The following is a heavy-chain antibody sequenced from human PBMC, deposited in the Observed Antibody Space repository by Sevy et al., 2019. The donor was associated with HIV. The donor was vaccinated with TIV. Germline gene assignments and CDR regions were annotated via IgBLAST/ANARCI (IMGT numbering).Heavy chain of an antibody. Sequence: GGSLRLSCAASEFSFSTYWMHWVRQAPGKGLEWVANIKQDESEKYYVASVKGRFTISRDNAKNSVYLQMNSLRPEDTAIYYCARGNSGSFDYWGQGTLVTVSS. D-gene: IGHD3-22*01. CDR3: ARGNSGSFDY. CDR1: EFSFSTYW. V-gene: IGHV3-7*04. J-gene: IGHJ4*02. CDR2: IKQDESEK.